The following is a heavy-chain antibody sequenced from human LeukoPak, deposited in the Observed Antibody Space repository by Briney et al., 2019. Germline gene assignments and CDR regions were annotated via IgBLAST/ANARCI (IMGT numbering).Heavy chain of an antibody. CDR3: ARHGRRTATVTPYGMDV. CDR2: IYTSGST. CDR1: GGSISSYY. V-gene: IGHV4-4*07. J-gene: IGHJ6*02. D-gene: IGHD4-11*01. Sequence: SETLSLTCTVSGGSISSYYWSWIRQPAGKGLEWIGRIYTSGSTSYNPSLKSRVTMSVDTSKNQFSLKLSSVTAADTAVYYCARHGRRTATVTPYGMDVWGQGTTVTVSS.